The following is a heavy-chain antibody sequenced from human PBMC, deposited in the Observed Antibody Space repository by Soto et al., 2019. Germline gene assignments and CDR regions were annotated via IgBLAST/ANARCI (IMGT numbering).Heavy chain of an antibody. D-gene: IGHD3-22*01. J-gene: IGHJ3*01. CDR1: GFTFSSYA. V-gene: IGHV3-23*01. Sequence: EVQLLESGGGLVQPGGSRRLSCAASGFTFSSYAMSWVRQAPGTGLEWVSAISGSGGSTDYADSVEGRFIIPRDNAKSTMYLQMDSLRAEDTAVYYCAKGALGYNDTSDAFDLWGQGTMVTVSS. CDR2: ISGSGGST. CDR3: AKGALGYNDTSDAFDL.